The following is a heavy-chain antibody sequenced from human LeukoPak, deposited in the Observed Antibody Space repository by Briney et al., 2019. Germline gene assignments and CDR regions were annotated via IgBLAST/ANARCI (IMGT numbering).Heavy chain of an antibody. Sequence: PSETLSLTCTVSGDSINDYYWSWLRQTPGEGLERIGFVAYSGNSNYNPSLESRVTISIDTSKNQFFLKLNSVTAADTAIYYCARVVRGAVTFNRFDPWGQGTLVTVSS. V-gene: IGHV4-59*01. J-gene: IGHJ5*02. CDR1: GDSINDYY. CDR3: ARVVRGAVTFNRFDP. D-gene: IGHD3-10*02. CDR2: VAYSGNS.